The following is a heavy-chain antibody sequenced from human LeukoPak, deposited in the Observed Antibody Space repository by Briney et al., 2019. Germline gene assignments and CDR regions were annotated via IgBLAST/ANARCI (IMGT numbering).Heavy chain of an antibody. J-gene: IGHJ4*02. D-gene: IGHD6-19*01. V-gene: IGHV4-39*07. Sequence: PSETLPLTCTVSGGSISSSNYYWGWIRQPPGKGLECIGSVYYSGNTYYNPSLKSRVTMSVDTSKNQFSLKLSSVTAADTAVYYCARDGVGGWLDYWGQGTLVTVSS. CDR1: GGSISSSNYY. CDR3: ARDGVGGWLDY. CDR2: VYYSGNT.